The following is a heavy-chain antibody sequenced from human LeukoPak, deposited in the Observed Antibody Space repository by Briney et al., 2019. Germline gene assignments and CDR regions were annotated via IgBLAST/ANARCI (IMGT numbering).Heavy chain of an antibody. Sequence: GGSLRLSCAASGFTFSSYSMNWVRQAPGKGLEWVSSISSSSSYIYYADSVKGRFTISRDNAKNSLYLQINSLRAEDTAVYYCARGATGAVAAPYDYWGQGTLVTVSS. CDR2: ISSSSSYI. V-gene: IGHV3-21*01. J-gene: IGHJ4*02. D-gene: IGHD6-19*01. CDR3: ARGATGAVAAPYDY. CDR1: GFTFSSYS.